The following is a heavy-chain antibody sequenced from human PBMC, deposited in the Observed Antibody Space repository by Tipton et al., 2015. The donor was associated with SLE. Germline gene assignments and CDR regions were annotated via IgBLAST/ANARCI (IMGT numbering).Heavy chain of an antibody. V-gene: IGHV4-34*01. CDR3: ARILGGSSPDY. D-gene: IGHD6-6*01. CDR1: GGSFSGYY. CDR2: INHSGST. J-gene: IGHJ4*02. Sequence: LRLSCAVYGGSFSGYYWSWIRQPPGKGLEWIGEINHSGSTNYNPSLKSRVTISVDTSKNQFSLKLSSVTAADTAVYYCARILGGSSPDYWGQGTLVTVSS.